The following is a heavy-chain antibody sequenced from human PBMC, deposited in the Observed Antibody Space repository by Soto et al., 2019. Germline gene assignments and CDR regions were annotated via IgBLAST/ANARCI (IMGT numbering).Heavy chain of an antibody. CDR2: INSGGGT. D-gene: IGHD6-13*01. J-gene: IGHJ6*02. Sequence: PGGSLRLSCAASGFTFSSYAMSWVRQAPGKGLEWVSGINSGGGTYYADSVKGRFTISRENSKNTLYLQMNSLRAEDTAVYYCARDSFGPGTDYYYYGMDVWGQGTTVTVSS. CDR1: GFTFSSYA. V-gene: IGHV3-23*01. CDR3: ARDSFGPGTDYYYYGMDV.